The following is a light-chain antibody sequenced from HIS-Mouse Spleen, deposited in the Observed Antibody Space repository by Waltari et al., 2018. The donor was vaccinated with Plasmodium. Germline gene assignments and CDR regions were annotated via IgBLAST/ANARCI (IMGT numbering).Light chain of an antibody. CDR3: QQYYSTPPYT. V-gene: IGKV4-1*01. J-gene: IGKJ2*01. CDR2: WAS. Sequence: DIVMTQSPDSLAVSLGERATHNFKSRQSVLYSSNNKNYLAWYQQKPGQPPKLLIYWASTRESGVPDRFSGSGSGTDFTLTISSLQAEDVAVYYCQQYYSTPPYTFGQGTKLEIK. CDR1: QSVLYSSNNKNY.